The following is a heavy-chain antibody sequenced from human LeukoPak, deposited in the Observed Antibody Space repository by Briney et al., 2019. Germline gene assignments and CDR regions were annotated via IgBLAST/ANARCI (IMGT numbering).Heavy chain of an antibody. V-gene: IGHV4-59*02. CDR3: ARFGVDYDMGV. D-gene: IGHD3-16*01. J-gene: IGHJ6*02. CDR1: GGSVNNYY. Sequence: PSETLSLTCSVSGGSVNNYYWTWIRQPPGKGLEWIGQIYYSGKADYNPSLKSRITISVDTSKNQISLRANSVTAADTAVYYCARFGVDYDMGVWGQGTTVIVFS. CDR2: IYYSGKA.